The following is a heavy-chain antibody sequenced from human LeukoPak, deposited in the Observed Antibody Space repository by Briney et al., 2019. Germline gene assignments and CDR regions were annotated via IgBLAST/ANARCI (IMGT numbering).Heavy chain of an antibody. D-gene: IGHD2-15*01. Sequence: SVEVSCKASGGTFNDYSISWVRQAPGQGLEWMGRIIPILNVPNYAQKFEGRVTITADKSTNTAYMELSSLKSEDTAVYFCARDRPRARYFDYWGQGTLVTVSS. CDR3: ARDRPRARYFDY. CDR2: IIPILNVP. CDR1: GGTFNDYS. V-gene: IGHV1-69*04. J-gene: IGHJ4*02.